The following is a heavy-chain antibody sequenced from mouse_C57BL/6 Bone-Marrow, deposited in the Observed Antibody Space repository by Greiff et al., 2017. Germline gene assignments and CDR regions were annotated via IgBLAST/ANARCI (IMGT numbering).Heavy chain of an antibody. CDR3: ARGYYGSSYSLFAY. Sequence: QQSCTASGYTFTSYWMQWVKQRPGQGLEWIGEIDPSDSYTNYNQEFMGKATLTVDTSSSTAYMQLSSLTSEDSAVYDCARGYYGSSYSLFAYWGQGTLVTVSA. CDR2: IDPSDSYT. V-gene: IGHV1-50*01. J-gene: IGHJ3*01. D-gene: IGHD1-1*01. CDR1: GYTFTSYW.